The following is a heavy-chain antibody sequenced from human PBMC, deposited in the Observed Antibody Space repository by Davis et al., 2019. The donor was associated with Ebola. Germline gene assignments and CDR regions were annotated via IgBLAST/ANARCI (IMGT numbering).Heavy chain of an antibody. CDR2: ISYSGNP. CDR1: GASITSSGYY. D-gene: IGHD1-1*01. V-gene: IGHV4-31*03. CDR3: ARENWDDHFFDH. J-gene: IGHJ4*02. Sequence: LRLSCSVSGASITSSGYYWTWIRQHPAKGLEWIGYISYSGNPYYNPSLKSRVVVSLDTSQNQFSLKLSSVTAAATAVYYCARENWDDHFFDHWGQGTLVAVSS.